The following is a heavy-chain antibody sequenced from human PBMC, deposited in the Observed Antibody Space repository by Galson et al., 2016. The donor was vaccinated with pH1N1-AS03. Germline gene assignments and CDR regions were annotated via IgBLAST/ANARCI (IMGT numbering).Heavy chain of an antibody. D-gene: IGHD2-15*01. Sequence: GLEWIVTVSARGTTYHNPSLDSRLTISLDTSKNHFSLTLTSVTAADTAMYYCARDRRDCSGGSCSQDGWFDPWGQGTLVVVSS. V-gene: IGHV4-39*07. J-gene: IGHJ5*02. CDR3: ARDRRDCSGGSCSQDGWFDP. CDR2: VSARGTT.